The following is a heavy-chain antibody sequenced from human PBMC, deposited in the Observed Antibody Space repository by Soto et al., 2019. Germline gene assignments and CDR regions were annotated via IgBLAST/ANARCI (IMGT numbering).Heavy chain of an antibody. CDR3: ARVDGYTYPNDY. J-gene: IGHJ4*02. V-gene: IGHV3-21*02. CDR1: GFTFSSYG. Sequence: EVQLVESGGGLVKPGGSLRLSCAVSGFTFSSYGRIWVRQAPGKGLEWVSFITSGSDYIYYADSLKGRFTISRDNAKNSLYLQMNSLRAEDTAVYFCARVDGYTYPNDYWGQGTLVTVSS. CDR2: ITSGSDYI. D-gene: IGHD5-12*01.